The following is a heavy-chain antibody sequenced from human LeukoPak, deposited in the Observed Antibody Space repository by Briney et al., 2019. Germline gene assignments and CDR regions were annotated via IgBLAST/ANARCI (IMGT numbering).Heavy chain of an antibody. J-gene: IGHJ4*02. V-gene: IGHV4-34*01. CDR3: ARKPIVNSAWYYFDY. D-gene: IGHD3-22*01. Sequence: SETLSLTCAVYGGSLNGHYWSWIRQSPGKGLEWIGEGSDSGGTKFNPSLKSRVTMSVDTSKNQFSLKLSSVTAADTAVYYCARKPIVNSAWYYFDYWGQGTLVTVSS. CDR2: GSDSGGT. CDR1: GGSLNGHY.